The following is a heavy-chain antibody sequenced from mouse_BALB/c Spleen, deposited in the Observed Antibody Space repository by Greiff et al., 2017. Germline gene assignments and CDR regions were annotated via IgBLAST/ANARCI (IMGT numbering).Heavy chain of an antibody. CDR2: INPSNGRT. Sequence: QVQLQQSGAELVKPGASVKLSCKASGYTFTSYWMHWVKQRPGQGLEWIGEINPSNGRTNYNEKFKSKATLTVDKSSSTAYMQLSSLTSEDSAVYYCARLGGSWFAYGAKGLWSLSLQ. CDR1: GYTFTSYW. D-gene: IGHD1-1*02. J-gene: IGHJ3*01. CDR3: ARLGGSWFAY. V-gene: IGHV1S81*02.